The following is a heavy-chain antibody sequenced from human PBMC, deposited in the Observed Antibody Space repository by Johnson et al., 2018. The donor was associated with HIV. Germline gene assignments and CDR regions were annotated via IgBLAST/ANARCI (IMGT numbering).Heavy chain of an antibody. D-gene: IGHD3-16*01. Sequence: VQLVESGGGVVRPGGSLRLSCAASGFTFDDYGMSWVRQAPGQGLVWVSGINWNGGSTGYAASVQGRFLISRDNANHSLYLQMNSQKTEDTDVYYCTSSGGTNTEPAPKFWGQGTMVTVSS. CDR3: TSSGGTNTEPAPKF. V-gene: IGHV3-20*04. J-gene: IGHJ3*01. CDR1: GFTFDDYG. CDR2: INWNGGST.